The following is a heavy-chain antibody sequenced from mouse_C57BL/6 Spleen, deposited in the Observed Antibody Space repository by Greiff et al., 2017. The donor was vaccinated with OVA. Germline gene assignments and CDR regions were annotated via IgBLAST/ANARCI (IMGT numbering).Heavy chain of an antibody. CDR3: ASHYYGTPYEGFAY. CDR1: GYTFTDYY. V-gene: IGHV1-26*01. Sequence: VQLQQSGPELVKPGASVKISCKASGYTFTDYYMNWVKQSHGKSLEWIGDINPNNGGTSYNQKFKGKATLTVDKSSSTAYMELRSLTSEDSAVYYCASHYYGTPYEGFAYWGQGTLVTVSA. CDR2: INPNNGGT. D-gene: IGHD1-1*01. J-gene: IGHJ3*01.